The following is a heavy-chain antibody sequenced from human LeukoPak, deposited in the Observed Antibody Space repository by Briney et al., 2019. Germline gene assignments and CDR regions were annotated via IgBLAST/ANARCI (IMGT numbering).Heavy chain of an antibody. V-gene: IGHV4-59*11. D-gene: IGHD2-15*01. CDR1: VGSISSHY. CDR3: ARLKDLWFDP. Sequence: SETLSLTCTVSVGSISSHYWSWIRQTPGKRLEWIGYISYSGGTNYNPSLKSRVTISVDTSKSQFSLKLTSVTAADTAVYYCARLKDLWFDPWGQGTLVTVSS. CDR2: ISYSGGT. J-gene: IGHJ5*02.